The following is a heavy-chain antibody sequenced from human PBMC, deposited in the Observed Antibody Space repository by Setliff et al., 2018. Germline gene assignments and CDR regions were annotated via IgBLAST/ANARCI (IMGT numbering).Heavy chain of an antibody. CDR1: GYTFTSYA. Sequence: RASVKVSCKASGYTFTSYAMNWVRQAPGQGLEWMGWINTNTGNPTYAQGFTGRFVFSLDTSVSTAYLQISSLKAEDTAVYYCARDCRGGGSCRPYYYYGMDVWGPETLLVTVSS. J-gene: IGHJ6*01. CDR3: ARDCRGGGSCRPYYYYGMDV. D-gene: IGHD2-15*01. CDR2: INTNTGNP. V-gene: IGHV7-4-1*02.